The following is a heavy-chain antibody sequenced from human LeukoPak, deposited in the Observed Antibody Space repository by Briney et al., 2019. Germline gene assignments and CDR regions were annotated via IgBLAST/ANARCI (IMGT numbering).Heavy chain of an antibody. D-gene: IGHD2/OR15-2a*01. CDR3: ARRNTERYYYYYMDV. Sequence: GASVKVSCKASGYTFTSYDINWVRQATGQGLEWMGWMNPNSGNTGYAQKFQGRVTMTRNTSISTAYMELSSLRSEDTAVYYCARRNTERYYYYYMDVWGKGTTVTVSS. CDR2: MNPNSGNT. V-gene: IGHV1-8*01. CDR1: GYTFTSYD. J-gene: IGHJ6*03.